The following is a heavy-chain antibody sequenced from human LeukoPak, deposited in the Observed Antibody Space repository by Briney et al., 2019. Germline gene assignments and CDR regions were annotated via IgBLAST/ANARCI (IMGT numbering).Heavy chain of an antibody. Sequence: GASVNVSCKASGYTFTNYAMNWVRQAPGQGLEWMGWINTNTGNPTYAQGFTGRFVFSLDTSVSTAYLQVSSLKAEDTAVYYCARERHYDILTGHDPWGQGTLVTVSS. D-gene: IGHD3-9*01. CDR3: ARERHYDILTGHDP. J-gene: IGHJ5*02. V-gene: IGHV7-4-1*02. CDR1: GYTFTNYA. CDR2: INTNTGNP.